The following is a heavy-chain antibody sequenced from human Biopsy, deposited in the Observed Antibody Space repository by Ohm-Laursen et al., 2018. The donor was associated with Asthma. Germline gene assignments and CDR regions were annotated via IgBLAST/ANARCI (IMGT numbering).Heavy chain of an antibody. V-gene: IGHV3-53*01. CDR3: ARDLGTTRMDV. D-gene: IGHD1-1*01. J-gene: IGHJ6*02. CDR1: GFTVSTNG. Sequence: SLRLSCAASGFTVSTNGMSWVRQPPGKGLEWVSVIYSGGGTYYADSVKGRFTISRDNSKNMLYLQMNSLRAEDTAVYYCARDLGTTRMDVWGQGTTVTVSS. CDR2: IYSGGGT.